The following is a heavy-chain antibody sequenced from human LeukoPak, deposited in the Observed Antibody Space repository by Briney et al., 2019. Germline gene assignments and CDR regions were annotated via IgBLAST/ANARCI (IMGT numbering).Heavy chain of an antibody. Sequence: ASVKVSSKASGYTFTSYGISWVRQAPGQGPEGMGWISAYNGNTNYAQKLQGRVTMTTATSTSTAYMELRSLRSDDTAVYYCARGSSGYYRILDVWGKGTTVTVSS. J-gene: IGHJ6*04. CDR3: ARGSSGYYRILDV. CDR1: GYTFTSYG. D-gene: IGHD3-22*01. CDR2: ISAYNGNT. V-gene: IGHV1-18*01.